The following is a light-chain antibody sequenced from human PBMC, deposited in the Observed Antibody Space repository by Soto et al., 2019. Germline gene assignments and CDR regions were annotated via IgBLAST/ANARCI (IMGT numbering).Light chain of an antibody. V-gene: IGKV3-11*01. Sequence: EIVLIQSPATLSLSPGERATLSCRASQSVGSYLAGYQHKPGQAPRLLISDASNRATGIPARFSGSGSETDFTLTISSLEPEDSAVYYCQQYNNWWTFGQGTKVDIK. CDR1: QSVGSY. CDR2: DAS. CDR3: QQYNNWWT. J-gene: IGKJ1*01.